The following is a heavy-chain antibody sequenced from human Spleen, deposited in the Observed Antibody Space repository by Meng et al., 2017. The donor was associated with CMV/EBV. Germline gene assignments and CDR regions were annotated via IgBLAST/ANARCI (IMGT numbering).Heavy chain of an antibody. CDR2: IHPHRGDT. Sequence: ASVKVSCKASGYTFTAHYFHWVRQAPGQGLEWMGWIHPHRGDTNYAQQFQGRVTLTRDTSINTGYMELTRLTSDDTAVYYCAIPISGMNYFDYWGQGTLVTVSS. CDR1: GYTFTAHY. D-gene: IGHD6-19*01. J-gene: IGHJ4*02. CDR3: AIPISGMNYFDY. V-gene: IGHV1-2*02.